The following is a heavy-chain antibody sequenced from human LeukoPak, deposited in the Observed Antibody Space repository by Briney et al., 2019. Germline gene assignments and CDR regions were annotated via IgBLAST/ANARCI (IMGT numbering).Heavy chain of an antibody. D-gene: IGHD5-24*01. J-gene: IGHJ4*02. CDR1: GFTVSSNY. Sequence: GGSLRLSCAASGFTVSSNYMSWVRQAPGKGLECVSVIYSGGSTYYADSVKGRFTISRDNSKNTLYLQMNSLRAEDTAVYYCARIGPEMAGYFDYWGQGTLVTVSS. V-gene: IGHV3-53*01. CDR3: ARIGPEMAGYFDY. CDR2: IYSGGST.